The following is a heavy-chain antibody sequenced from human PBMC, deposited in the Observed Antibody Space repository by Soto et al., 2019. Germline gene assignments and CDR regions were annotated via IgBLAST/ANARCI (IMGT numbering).Heavy chain of an antibody. Sequence: LSLDCVAAGCTFSSFVMKSGRQAPGTGLEWVSTVSPGGDVSHYTDSVKGRFTISRDNSTRTLHLQMDSLRAEDAAVYFCVRRAITATTNWGAFDVWGQGTVVTVSS. D-gene: IGHD1-20*01. J-gene: IGHJ3*01. V-gene: IGHV3-23*01. CDR1: GCTFSSFV. CDR3: VRRAITATTNWGAFDV. CDR2: VSPGGDVS.